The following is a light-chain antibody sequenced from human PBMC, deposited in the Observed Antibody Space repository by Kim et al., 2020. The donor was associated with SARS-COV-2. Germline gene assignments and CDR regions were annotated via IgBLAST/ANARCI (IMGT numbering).Light chain of an antibody. CDR1: QSVSSN. CDR3: QQYDNLPRT. CDR2: GAS. J-gene: IGKJ1*01. Sequence: SVSPGESATRSCRASQSVSSNLAWYRQRPGQPPRLLIYGASTRATGIPARFSGSGSGTDFTLTITGLQSEDFAIFYCQQYDNLPRTFGQGTKLEI. V-gene: IGKV3-15*01.